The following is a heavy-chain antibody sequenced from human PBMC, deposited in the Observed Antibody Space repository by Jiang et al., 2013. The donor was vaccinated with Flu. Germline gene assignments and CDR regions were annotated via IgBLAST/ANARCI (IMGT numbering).Heavy chain of an antibody. CDR2: ISGSGGNT. D-gene: IGHD3-10*01. J-gene: IGHJ4*02. CDR1: GFTFSSYA. Sequence: VQLVESGGGLVQPGGSLRLSCAASGFTFSSYAMSWVRQAPGKGLEWVSSISGSGGNTYYADSVKGRFTISRDNSKNTLYLQMNSLRAEDTAVYHCAKLVWFGELPIDYWGQGTLVTVSS. CDR3: AKLVWFGELPIDY. V-gene: IGHV3-23*04.